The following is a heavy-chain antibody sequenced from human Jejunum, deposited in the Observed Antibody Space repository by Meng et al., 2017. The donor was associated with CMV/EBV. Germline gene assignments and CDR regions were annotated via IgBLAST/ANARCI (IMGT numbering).Heavy chain of an antibody. D-gene: IGHD2-2*02. CDR2: KSPTESS. CDR3: VRGRCTRTSCYKGAFDF. V-gene: IGHV4-4*02. CDR1: DSISNLNW. J-gene: IGHJ4*02. Sequence: DSISNLNWCSWVRQSPWQGLEWLREKSPTESSTYTPSLKSRVTISVDRSKNQFSLKLTSVTAADTAVYYCVRGRCTRTSCYKGAFDFWSQGTLVTVSS.